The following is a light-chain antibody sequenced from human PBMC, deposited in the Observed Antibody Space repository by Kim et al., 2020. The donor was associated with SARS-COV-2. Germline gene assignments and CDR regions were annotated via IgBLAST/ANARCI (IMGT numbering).Light chain of an antibody. CDR3: HQYIRWPWT. CDR1: QAIYSN. Sequence: EVVMTQSPATLSVSPGERATLSCRASQAIYSNLAWYQQVPGHSPRLLIYRASTRATGVPARFSGSESGTEFTLTISSLQSEDFAVYYCHQYIRWPWTFGQGTKVDIK. CDR2: RAS. J-gene: IGKJ1*01. V-gene: IGKV3-15*01.